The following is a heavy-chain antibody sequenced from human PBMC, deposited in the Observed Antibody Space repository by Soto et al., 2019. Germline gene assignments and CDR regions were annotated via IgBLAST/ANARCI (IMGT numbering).Heavy chain of an antibody. CDR1: GYTFTSYY. Sequence: GASGKGSCKGSGYTFTSYYMDWGRQAPGQGLEWMGIINPSGGSTSYAQKFQGRVTMTRDTSTSTVYMELSSLRSEDTAVYYCASAGANTAMVYEFDYWGQGTLVTVSS. J-gene: IGHJ4*02. V-gene: IGHV1-46*03. CDR2: INPSGGST. D-gene: IGHD5-18*01. CDR3: ASAGANTAMVYEFDY.